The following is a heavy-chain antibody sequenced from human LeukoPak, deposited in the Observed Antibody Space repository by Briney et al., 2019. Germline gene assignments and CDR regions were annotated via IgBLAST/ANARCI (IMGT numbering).Heavy chain of an antibody. CDR1: GGSINNYY. CDR2: IDHSGST. Sequence: SETLSLTCTVSGGSINNYYWSWIRQPPGKGLQWIGQIDHSGSTHSIPSLKSRVTISLDTSQSQVSLKVNSVTAADTAVYFCARGGNGWYFDLWGRGTLVTVSS. D-gene: IGHD1-14*01. CDR3: ARGGNGWYFDL. V-gene: IGHV4-34*01. J-gene: IGHJ2*01.